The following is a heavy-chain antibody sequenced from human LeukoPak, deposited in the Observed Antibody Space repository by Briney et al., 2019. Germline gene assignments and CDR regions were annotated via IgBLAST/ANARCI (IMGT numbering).Heavy chain of an antibody. J-gene: IGHJ3*02. Sequence: SETLSLTCTVSGGSISSYYWSWLRQPPGKGLEWIGYIYYSGSTNYNPSLKSRVTISVDTSKNQFSLKLSSVTAADTAVYYCARDILTGYYRDAFDIWGQGTMVTVSS. CDR1: GGSISSYY. CDR2: IYYSGST. CDR3: ARDILTGYYRDAFDI. D-gene: IGHD3-9*01. V-gene: IGHV4-59*01.